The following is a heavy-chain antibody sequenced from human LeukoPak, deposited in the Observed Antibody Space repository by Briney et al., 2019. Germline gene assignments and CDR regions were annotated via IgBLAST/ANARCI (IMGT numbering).Heavy chain of an antibody. J-gene: IGHJ4*02. V-gene: IGHV1-8*01. Sequence: ASVKVSCKASGYTFTSYDIIWVRQASGQGLEWMGWMNPNSGHTGYAQKFQVRVTTTRSTSISTAYMELTSLTSEDSAVYYCARSIVGVRKRNDYWGQGTLVTVSS. CDR2: MNPNSGHT. D-gene: IGHD1-26*01. CDR1: GYTFTSYD. CDR3: ARSIVGVRKRNDY.